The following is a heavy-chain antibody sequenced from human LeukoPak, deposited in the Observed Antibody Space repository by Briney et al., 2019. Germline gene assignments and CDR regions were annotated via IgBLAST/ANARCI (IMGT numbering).Heavy chain of an antibody. V-gene: IGHV3-74*01. J-gene: IGHJ6*02. D-gene: IGHD3-9*01. CDR3: ARQPVLRYFDWLSYYYYYGMDV. Sequence: GGSLRLSCAASGFTFSSYWMHWVRQAPGKGLVWVSRINSDGRSTSYADSVKGRFTISRDNSKNTLYLQMNSLRAEDTAVYYCARQPVLRYFDWLSYYYYYGMDVWGQGTTVTVSS. CDR1: GFTFSSYW. CDR2: INSDGRST.